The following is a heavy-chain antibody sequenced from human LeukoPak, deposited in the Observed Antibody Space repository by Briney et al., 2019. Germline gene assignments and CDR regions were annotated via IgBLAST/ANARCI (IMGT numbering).Heavy chain of an antibody. J-gene: IGHJ3*02. V-gene: IGHV4-59*04. CDR2: IYYSGTT. Sequence: SETLSLTCTVSSGIATTYHWAWLRQSPGKGLEWIGTIYYSGTTHYNPSLQSRLTMFVDISKKQFSLKLTSVTAADTSTYYCARQIGQWLWSFDIWGLGTVVSVSS. CDR1: SGIATTYH. CDR3: ARQIGQWLWSFDI. D-gene: IGHD6-19*01.